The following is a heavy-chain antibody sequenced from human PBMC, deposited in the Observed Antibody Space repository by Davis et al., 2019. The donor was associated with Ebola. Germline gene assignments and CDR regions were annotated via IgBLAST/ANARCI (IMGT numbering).Heavy chain of an antibody. Sequence: PGGSLRLSCAASGFTFSAYHMNWVRQAPGKGLEWVANIRDSEVTYYADSVKGWFTISRDNSKSTLYLQMDSLRAEDTALYYCAKEPSSGYAFDIWGQGTMVTVSS. CDR3: AKEPSSGYAFDI. CDR2: IRDSEVT. V-gene: IGHV3-23*01. D-gene: IGHD3-22*01. J-gene: IGHJ3*02. CDR1: GFTFSAYH.